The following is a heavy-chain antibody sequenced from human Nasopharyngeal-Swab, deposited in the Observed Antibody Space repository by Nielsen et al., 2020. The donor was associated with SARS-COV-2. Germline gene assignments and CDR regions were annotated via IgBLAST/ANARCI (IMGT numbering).Heavy chain of an antibody. J-gene: IGHJ4*02. CDR1: GFTFSSYW. CDR2: TKEDGTVT. Sequence: GGSLRLSCAATGFTFSSYWMSWVRQAPGRGLEWLAHTKEDGTVTHYVDSVRGRFTISRDNPKNTLYLQMNSLTTDDTAVYYCARDEVQQGTTTVGYLDYWGQGTLVTVSP. D-gene: IGHD4-23*01. V-gene: IGHV3-7*01. CDR3: ARDEVQQGTTTVGYLDY.